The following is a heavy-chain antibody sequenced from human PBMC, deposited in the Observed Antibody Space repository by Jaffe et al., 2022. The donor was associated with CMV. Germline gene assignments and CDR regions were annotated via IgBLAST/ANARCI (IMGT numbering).Heavy chain of an antibody. CDR3: ARGMDTAMVTGYYGMDV. Sequence: QVQLQESGPGLVKPSETLSLTCTVSGGSISSYYWSWIRQPPGKGLEWIGYIYYSGSTNYNPSLKSRVTISVDTSKNQFSLKLSSVTAADTAVYYCARGMDTAMVTGYYGMDVWGQGTTVTVSS. V-gene: IGHV4-59*01. D-gene: IGHD5-18*01. CDR2: IYYSGST. J-gene: IGHJ6*02. CDR1: GGSISSYY.